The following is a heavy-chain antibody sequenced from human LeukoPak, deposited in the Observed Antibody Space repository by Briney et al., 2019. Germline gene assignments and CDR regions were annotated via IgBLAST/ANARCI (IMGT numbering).Heavy chain of an antibody. V-gene: IGHV3-30*02. Sequence: QPGGSLRLSCAASGFTFSSYGMHWVRQAPGKGLEWVAFIRYDGSNKYYADSVKGRFTISRDNSKNTLYLQMNSLRAEDTAVYYCASFHQIETTVVTQPGGYWGQGTLVTVSS. CDR1: GFTFSSYG. J-gene: IGHJ4*02. D-gene: IGHD4-23*01. CDR2: IRYDGSNK. CDR3: ASFHQIETTVVTQPGGY.